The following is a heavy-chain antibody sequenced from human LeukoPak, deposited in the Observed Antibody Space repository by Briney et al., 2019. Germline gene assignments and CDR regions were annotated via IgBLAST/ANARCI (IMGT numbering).Heavy chain of an antibody. CDR3: ARGNPDYYDSSGYYYFYYYYGMDV. V-gene: IGHV4-59*01. CDR2: IYYSGST. D-gene: IGHD3-22*01. J-gene: IGHJ6*02. CDR1: GGSISSYY. Sequence: PSETLSLTCTVSGGSISSYYWSWIRQPPGKGLEWIGYIYYSGSTNYNPSLKSRVTISVDTSKNQFSLKLSSVTAADTAVYYCARGNPDYYDSSGYYYFYYYYGMDVWGQGTTVTVSS.